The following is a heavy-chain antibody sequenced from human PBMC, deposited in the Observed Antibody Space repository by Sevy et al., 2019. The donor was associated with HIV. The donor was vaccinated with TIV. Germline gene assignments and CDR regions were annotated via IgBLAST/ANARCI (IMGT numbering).Heavy chain of an antibody. D-gene: IGHD4-17*01. CDR3: AREKVTTTFDL. CDR2: IGTSRNIV. CDR1: GFTFSDDY. V-gene: IGHV3-11*01. Sequence: GGSLRLSCAASGFTFSDDYMSRIRQAPRKGLEWISYIGTSRNIVYYADSVKGRFTISRDNSKKSLYLQMSSLRAEDTAMYYCAREKVTTTFDLWGQGTLVTVSS. J-gene: IGHJ4*02.